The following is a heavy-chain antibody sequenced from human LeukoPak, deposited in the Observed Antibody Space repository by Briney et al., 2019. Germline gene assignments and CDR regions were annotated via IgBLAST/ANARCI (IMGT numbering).Heavy chain of an antibody. Sequence: SQTLSLTCAVSGGSISSGGYSWSWIRQPPGKGLEWIGYIYHTGSTYYNPSLKSRVTISVDRSKNRFSLKLSSVTAADTAVYYCARAGYYEEFYYYYGMDVWGQGTTVTVSS. D-gene: IGHD3-3*01. J-gene: IGHJ6*02. CDR3: ARAGYYEEFYYYYGMDV. V-gene: IGHV4-30-2*01. CDR2: IYHTGST. CDR1: GGSISSGGYS.